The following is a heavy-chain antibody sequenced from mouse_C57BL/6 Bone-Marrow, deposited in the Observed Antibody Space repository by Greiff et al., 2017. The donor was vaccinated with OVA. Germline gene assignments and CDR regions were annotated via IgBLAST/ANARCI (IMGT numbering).Heavy chain of an antibody. D-gene: IGHD2-4*01. CDR3: EREGLRRAWFAY. J-gene: IGHJ3*01. V-gene: IGHV1-64*01. CDR2: IHPNSGST. CDR1: GYTFTSYW. Sequence: QVQLQQPGAELVKPGASVKLSCKASGYTFTSYWMHWVKQRPGQGLEWIGMIHPNSGSTNYNEKFKSKATLTVDKSSSTAYMQLSSLTSEDSAVYYCEREGLRRAWFAYWGQGTLVTVSA.